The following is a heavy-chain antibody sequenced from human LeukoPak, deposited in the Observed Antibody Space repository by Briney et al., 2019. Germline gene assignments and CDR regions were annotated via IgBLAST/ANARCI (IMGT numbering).Heavy chain of an antibody. CDR3: ARGPLTMTGGFDP. CDR2: IYTSGST. D-gene: IGHD3-9*01. Sequence: SETLSLTCTVSGGSINIYYWSWIRQPAGKGLEWIGRIYTSGSTNYNPSLKTRVTMSVDTSKNQFSLKLSSVTAADTAVYYCARGPLTMTGGFDPWGQGTLVTVSS. J-gene: IGHJ5*02. V-gene: IGHV4-4*07. CDR1: GGSINIYY.